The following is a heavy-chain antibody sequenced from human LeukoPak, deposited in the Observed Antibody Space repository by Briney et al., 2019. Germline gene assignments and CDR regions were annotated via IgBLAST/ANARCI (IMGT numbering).Heavy chain of an antibody. CDR2: ISWNSGSI. Sequence: PGGSLRLSCAASGFTFDDYAMHWVRQAPGKGLEWVSGISWNSGSIGYADSVKGRFTISRDNAKNSLYLQMNSLRAEDTALYYCAKGVAAGNYYYMDVGGKGTTIMVSS. V-gene: IGHV3-9*01. D-gene: IGHD6-13*01. CDR3: AKGVAAGNYYYMDV. J-gene: IGHJ6*03. CDR1: GFTFDDYA.